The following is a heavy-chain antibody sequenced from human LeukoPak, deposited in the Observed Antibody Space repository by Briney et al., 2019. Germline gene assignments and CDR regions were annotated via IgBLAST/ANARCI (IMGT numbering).Heavy chain of an antibody. CDR3: AGTYYDILTGPQNWLDP. D-gene: IGHD3-9*01. CDR1: GFIFSSYG. Sequence: PGGSLRLSCAASGFIFSSYGMHWVRQAPGKGLEWVAFIRYDGSNKYYADSVKGRFTMSRDNSKNTLYLQMNSLRAEDTGVYYCAGTYYDILTGPQNWLDPWGQGTLVTVSS. CDR2: IRYDGSNK. V-gene: IGHV3-30*02. J-gene: IGHJ5*02.